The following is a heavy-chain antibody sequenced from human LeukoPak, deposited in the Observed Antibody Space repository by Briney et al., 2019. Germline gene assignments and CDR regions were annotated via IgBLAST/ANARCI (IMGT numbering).Heavy chain of an antibody. V-gene: IGHV3-66*01. CDR2: IYSGGST. J-gene: IGHJ4*02. CDR3: ARGAAEGWSYFDY. CDR1: GFTVSSNY. Sequence: GGSLRLSCAASGFTVSSNYMSWVRQAPGKGLEWVSVIYSGGSTYYADSVKGRFTISRDNSKNALYLQMNSLRAEDTAVYYCARGAAEGWSYFDYWGQGTLVTVSS. D-gene: IGHD2-8*01.